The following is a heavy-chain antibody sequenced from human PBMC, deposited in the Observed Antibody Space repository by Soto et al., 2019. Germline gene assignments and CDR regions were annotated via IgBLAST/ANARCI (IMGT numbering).Heavy chain of an antibody. Sequence: SETLSLSCSVSGDSISNLDYFWAWIRQPPGQALEYIGYIYKSATTYYNPSFESRVAISVDTSKSQFSLNVTSVTAADTAVYFCARGRYCLTGRCFPNWFDSWGQGALVTVSS. CDR2: IYKSATT. D-gene: IGHD7-27*01. V-gene: IGHV4-30-4*01. CDR3: ARGRYCLTGRCFPNWFDS. CDR1: GDSISNLDYF. J-gene: IGHJ5*01.